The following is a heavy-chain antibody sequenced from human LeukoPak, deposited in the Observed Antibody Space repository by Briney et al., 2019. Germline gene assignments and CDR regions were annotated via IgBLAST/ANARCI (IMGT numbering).Heavy chain of an antibody. CDR2: INHSGST. Sequence: GSLRLSCAASGFTFSSYAMSWVRQPPGKGLEWIGEINHSGSTNYNPSLKSRVTISVDTSKNQFSLKLSSVTAADTAVYYCARRGELQFDYWGQGTLVTVSS. CDR3: ARRGELQFDY. D-gene: IGHD1-26*01. CDR1: GFTFSSYA. J-gene: IGHJ4*02. V-gene: IGHV4-34*01.